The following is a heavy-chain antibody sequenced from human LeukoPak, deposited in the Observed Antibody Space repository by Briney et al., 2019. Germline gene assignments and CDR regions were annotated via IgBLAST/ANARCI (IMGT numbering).Heavy chain of an antibody. CDR1: GFTFSSYA. CDR2: ISGSGGST. J-gene: IGHJ5*02. CDR3: AKDREVAGWNNWLDP. Sequence: PGGSLRLSCAASGFTFSSYAMSWVRQAPGKGLEWVSAISGSGGSTYYADSVKGRFTISRDNSKNTLYLQMNSLRAEDTAVYYCAKDREVAGWNNWLDPWGQGTLVTVSS. V-gene: IGHV3-23*01. D-gene: IGHD6-19*01.